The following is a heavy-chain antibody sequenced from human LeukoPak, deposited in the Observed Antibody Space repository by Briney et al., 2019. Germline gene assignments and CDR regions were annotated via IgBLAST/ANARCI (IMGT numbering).Heavy chain of an antibody. Sequence: PGGSLRLSCAASGFTFRNYAMSWVRQAPGKGLEWVSGIHNSDGTTYYTGSVKGRFTISRDNSKNMLYLQMNSLRAEDTAVYYCAKDRTTAARIFDYWGQGTLVTVSS. CDR3: AKDRTTAARIFDY. CDR2: IHNSDGTT. J-gene: IGHJ4*02. CDR1: GFTFRNYA. D-gene: IGHD6-6*01. V-gene: IGHV3-23*01.